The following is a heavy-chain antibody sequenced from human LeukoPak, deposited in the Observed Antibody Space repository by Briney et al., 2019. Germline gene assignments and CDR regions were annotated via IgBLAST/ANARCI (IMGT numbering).Heavy chain of an antibody. CDR1: GFTFSSYG. J-gene: IGHJ4*02. Sequence: GGSLRLSCAASGFTFSSYGMSWVRQAPGKGLEWVASISASGGSTYYADSVKGRFTISRDNSKNTMYLQMNSLRAEDTAVYYCAKSGGSSSWTRPFDYWGQTTLVTVSS. CDR3: AKSGGSSSWTRPFDY. D-gene: IGHD6-13*01. V-gene: IGHV3-23*01. CDR2: ISASGGST.